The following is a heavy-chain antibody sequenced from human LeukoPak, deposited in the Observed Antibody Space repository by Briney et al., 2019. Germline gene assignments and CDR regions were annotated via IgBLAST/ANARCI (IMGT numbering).Heavy chain of an antibody. J-gene: IGHJ4*02. Sequence: SVKVSCKASGGTFSSYAISWVRQAPGQGLEWMGGIIPIFGTANYAQKFQGRVTITADKSTSTAYMELSSLRSEDTAVYYCARGHSSRWYGDFDYWGQGTLVTVSS. CDR1: GGTFSSYA. D-gene: IGHD6-19*01. V-gene: IGHV1-69*06. CDR2: IIPIFGTA. CDR3: ARGHSSRWYGDFDY.